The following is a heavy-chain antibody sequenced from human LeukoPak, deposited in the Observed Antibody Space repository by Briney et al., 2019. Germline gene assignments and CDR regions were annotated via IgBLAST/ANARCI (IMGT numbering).Heavy chain of an antibody. CDR2: TYASGSA. CDR1: GGSISSGNYY. V-gene: IGHV4-61*02. J-gene: IGHJ5*02. D-gene: IGHD1-26*01. CDR3: ARGVGSSESNWFDP. Sequence: PSETLSLTCSVSGGSISSGNYYWSWLRQPAGKGLEWIGRTYASGSANYNPSLKTRVSISVDKSKNQFSLKLISVTAADTAVYYCARGVGSSESNWFDPWGQGTLATVSS.